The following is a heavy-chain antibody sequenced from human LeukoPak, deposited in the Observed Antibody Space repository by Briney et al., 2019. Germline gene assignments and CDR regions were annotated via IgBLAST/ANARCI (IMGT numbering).Heavy chain of an antibody. CDR3: ARPEMPCTSSSCYYYFDN. Sequence: PVRSLSLSCAASGFTLSSYAMTWVRQAPGKGLEWVSAISASGTTNSADTVKGHFTMSRDNSKNTLYLQMNSLSAEYTAVYYCARPEMPCTSSSCYYYFDNWGQGALVTVSS. CDR1: GFTLSSYA. CDR2: ISASGTT. D-gene: IGHD2-15*01. J-gene: IGHJ4*02. V-gene: IGHV3-23*01.